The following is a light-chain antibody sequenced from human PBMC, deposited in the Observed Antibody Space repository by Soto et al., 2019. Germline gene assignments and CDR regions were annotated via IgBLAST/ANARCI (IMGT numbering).Light chain of an antibody. CDR2: AAS. CDR1: ETVRSN. CDR3: QQRSNWLVT. J-gene: IGKJ1*01. V-gene: IGKV3-11*01. Sequence: VLTQSPDTLSLSPGERATLSWKASETVRSNLAWYQQKPGQAPRRLSYAASTRATGIPARFSGSGSGTDFTLTISSLEPEDFEVYYCQQRSNWLVTFGQGTKVDIK.